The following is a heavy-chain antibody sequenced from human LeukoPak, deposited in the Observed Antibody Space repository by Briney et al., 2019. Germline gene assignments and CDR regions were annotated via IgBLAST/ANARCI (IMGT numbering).Heavy chain of an antibody. V-gene: IGHV4-39*01. J-gene: IGHJ3*02. CDR3: ARHVRQLSYDFWSGYSTAAFDI. D-gene: IGHD3-3*01. CDR1: GGSISSSSYY. Sequence: SETLSLTCTVSGGSISSSSYYWGWIRQPPGQGLEWIGSIYYSGSTYYNPSLKSRVTISVGTSKNQFSLKLSSVTAADTAVYYCARHVRQLSYDFWSGYSTAAFDIWGQGTMVTVSS. CDR2: IYYSGST.